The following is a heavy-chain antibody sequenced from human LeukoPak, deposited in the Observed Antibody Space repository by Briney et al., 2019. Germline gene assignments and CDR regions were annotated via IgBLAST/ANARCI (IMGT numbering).Heavy chain of an antibody. J-gene: IGHJ4*02. Sequence: GGSLRPSGAASGFIFSSYGMNWVRQAPGKGLEWVSTISGGDTSTFYADSVKGRFTISRDNSKNTLYLQMNNLRAEDTVVYYCAKNLNGGNTHSDYWGQGTLVTVSS. CDR3: AKNLNGGNTHSDY. D-gene: IGHD4-23*01. V-gene: IGHV3-23*01. CDR2: ISGGDTST. CDR1: GFIFSSYG.